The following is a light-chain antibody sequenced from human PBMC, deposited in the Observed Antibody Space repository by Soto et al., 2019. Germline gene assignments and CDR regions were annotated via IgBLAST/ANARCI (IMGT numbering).Light chain of an antibody. CDR2: DAS. CDR1: QDISNY. CDR3: QQYDNIPLT. J-gene: IGKJ3*01. Sequence: DIQMTQSPSSLSASVGDRVTITCQASQDISNYLNWYQQKPGKAPKLLIYDASNLETGVPSRFSGSGSWTDFTFTIRSMQTAAIAQYSCQQYDNIPLTFGPGTKVDIK. V-gene: IGKV1-33*01.